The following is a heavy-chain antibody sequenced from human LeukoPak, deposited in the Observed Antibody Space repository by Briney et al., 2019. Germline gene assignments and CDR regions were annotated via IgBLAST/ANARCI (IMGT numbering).Heavy chain of an antibody. CDR3: ATSTYGSGSSRGFLYMDV. V-gene: IGHV4-34*01. D-gene: IGHD3-10*01. CDR1: GGSFSGYY. CDR2: INHSGST. J-gene: IGHJ6*03. Sequence: SETLSLTCAVYGGSFSGYYWSWIRQPPGKGLEWIGEINHSGSTNYNPSLKSRVTISVDTSKNQFSLKLSSVTAADTAVYYCATSTYGSGSSRGFLYMDVWGKGTTVTVSS.